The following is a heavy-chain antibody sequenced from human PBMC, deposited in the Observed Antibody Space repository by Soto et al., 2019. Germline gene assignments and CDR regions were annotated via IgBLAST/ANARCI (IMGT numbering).Heavy chain of an antibody. D-gene: IGHD3-3*01. Sequence: ASVKVSCKVSGYTLTELSMHWVRQAPGKGLEWMGGFDPEDGETIYAQKFQGRVPMTEDTSTDTAYMELSSLRSEDTAVYYCATGLRFLDKNWFDPWGQGTLVTVSS. V-gene: IGHV1-24*01. CDR2: FDPEDGET. CDR3: ATGLRFLDKNWFDP. J-gene: IGHJ5*02. CDR1: GYTLTELS.